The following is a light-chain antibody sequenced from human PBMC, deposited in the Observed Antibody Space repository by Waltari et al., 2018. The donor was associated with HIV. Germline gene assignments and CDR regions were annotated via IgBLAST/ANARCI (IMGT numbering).Light chain of an antibody. V-gene: IGKV1D-12*01. CDR1: PTINTN. CDR2: AAS. J-gene: IGKJ4*01. CDR3: QQANSFPLT. Sequence: DIQMTQSPSSVSASVGDRVTITCRASPTINTNLAWYQHKPGIAPKLLIDAASSLQSGVPTRFSGSGSETDFTLTINTLQPEDFATYYCQQANSFPLTFGGGTRVDIK.